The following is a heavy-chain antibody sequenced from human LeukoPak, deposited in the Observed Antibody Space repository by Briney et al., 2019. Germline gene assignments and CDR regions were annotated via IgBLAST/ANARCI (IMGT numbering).Heavy chain of an antibody. V-gene: IGHV3-9*01. CDR1: GSTFDEYA. J-gene: IGHJ6*03. CDR2: ISWESGGI. Sequence: GGSLRLSCAASGSTFDEYAMHWVRQAPGKGLEWVSGISWESGGIGYADSVKGRFTISRDNAKNSLYLQMNSLRAEDTAFYYCAKDTRLDSYYNMDVWGRGTTVTVSS. CDR3: AKDTRLDSYYNMDV. D-gene: IGHD2-21*01.